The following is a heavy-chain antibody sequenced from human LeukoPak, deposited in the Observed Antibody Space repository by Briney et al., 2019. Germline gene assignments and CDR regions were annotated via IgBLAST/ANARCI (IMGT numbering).Heavy chain of an antibody. CDR2: IYYSGST. V-gene: IGHV4-59*01. Sequence: KTSETLSLTCTVSGGSISSYYWSWIREPPGTGLEWIGYIYYSGSTNYNPSLKSRVTISVDTSKNQFSLKLSSVTAADTAVYYCAGAQLLRFGESYFDYWGQGTLVTVSS. J-gene: IGHJ4*02. CDR3: AGAQLLRFGESYFDY. D-gene: IGHD3-10*01. CDR1: GGSISSYY.